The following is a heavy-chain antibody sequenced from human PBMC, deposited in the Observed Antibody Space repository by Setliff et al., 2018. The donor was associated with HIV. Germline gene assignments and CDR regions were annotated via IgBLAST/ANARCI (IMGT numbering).Heavy chain of an antibody. D-gene: IGHD3-22*01. CDR1: GFTFDDYA. CDR3: ARSHYDSRGYYYRGDAFDI. CDR2: INWNSGTI. V-gene: IGHV3-9*01. J-gene: IGHJ3*02. Sequence: PGGSLRLSCAASGFTFDDYAMHWDRQAPGKGLEWVSGINWNSGTIAYADFVKGRFTISRDNTKNSLYLQMNSLRAEDTAVYYCARSHYDSRGYYYRGDAFDIWGLGTMVTVSS.